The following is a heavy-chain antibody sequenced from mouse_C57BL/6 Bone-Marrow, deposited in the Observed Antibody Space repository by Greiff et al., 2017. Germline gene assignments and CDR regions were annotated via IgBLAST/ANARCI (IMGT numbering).Heavy chain of an antibody. CDR2: ISSGSSTI. Sequence: EVKLQESGGGLVKPGGSLKLSCAASGFTFSDYGMHWVRQAPEKGLEWVAYISSGSSTIYYADTVKGRFTISSYNAKNTLFLQMTSLRSEDTAMYYCARYYAMDYWGQGTSVTVSS. CDR3: ARYYAMDY. CDR1: GFTFSDYG. J-gene: IGHJ4*01. V-gene: IGHV5-17*01.